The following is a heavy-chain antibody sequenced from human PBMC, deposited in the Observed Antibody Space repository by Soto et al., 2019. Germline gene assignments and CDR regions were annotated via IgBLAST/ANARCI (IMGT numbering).Heavy chain of an antibody. Sequence: ASVKVSCKASGYTFTSYGISWVRQAPGQGLEWMGWISAYNGNTNYAQKLQGRVTVTTDTSTSTAYMELRSLRSDDTAVYYCARVGSRDYGDYMGLWDFDYWGQGTLVTVLL. D-gene: IGHD4-17*01. J-gene: IGHJ4*02. CDR2: ISAYNGNT. CDR3: ARVGSRDYGDYMGLWDFDY. CDR1: GYTFTSYG. V-gene: IGHV1-18*01.